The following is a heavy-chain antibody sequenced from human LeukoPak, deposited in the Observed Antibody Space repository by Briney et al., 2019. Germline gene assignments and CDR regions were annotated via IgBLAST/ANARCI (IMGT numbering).Heavy chain of an antibody. CDR2: ISSSGSTI. D-gene: IGHD2-2*03. V-gene: IGHV3-48*03. CDR3: AKVGYCSSTSCYDPGNWFDP. CDR1: GFTFSSYE. Sequence: GGSLRLSCAASGFTFSSYEMNWVRQAPGKGLEWVSYISSSGSTIYYADSVKGRFTISRDNSKNTLYLQMNSLGAEDTAVYYCAKVGYCSSTSCYDPGNWFDPWGQGTLVTVSS. J-gene: IGHJ5*02.